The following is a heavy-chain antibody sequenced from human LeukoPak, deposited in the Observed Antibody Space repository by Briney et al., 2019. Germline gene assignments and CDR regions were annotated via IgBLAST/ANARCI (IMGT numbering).Heavy chain of an antibody. D-gene: IGHD6-13*01. CDR1: GFTFSGSA. V-gene: IGHV3-73*01. J-gene: IGHJ6*02. Sequence: PGGSLRLSCAASGFTFSGSAMPWVRQASGKGLEWVGRIRSKANSYATAYAASVKGRFTISRDDSKNTAYLQMNSLKTEDTAVYYRTLYSRADYYYYYGMDVWGQGTTVTVSS. CDR3: TLYSRADYYYYYGMDV. CDR2: IRSKANSYAT.